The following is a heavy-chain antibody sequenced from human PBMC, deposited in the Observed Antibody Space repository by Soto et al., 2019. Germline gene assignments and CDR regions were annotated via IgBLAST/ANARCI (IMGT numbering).Heavy chain of an antibody. CDR3: ARYHGGIYYY. CDR2: ISAYNGNT. Sequence: QVQLVQSGAEVKKPGASVKVSCKASGYTFTSYGISWVRQAPGQGLEWMGWISAYNGNTNYAQKLQGRVTMTTDTFARTVYMDPSRLRSADTALYYSARYHGGIYYYWGQGTLVTVSS. D-gene: IGHD1-26*01. CDR1: GYTFTSYG. J-gene: IGHJ4*02. V-gene: IGHV1-18*01.